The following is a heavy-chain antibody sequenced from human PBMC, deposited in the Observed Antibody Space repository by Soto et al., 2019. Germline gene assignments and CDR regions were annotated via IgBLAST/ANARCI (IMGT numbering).Heavy chain of an antibody. CDR2: FDPEGSDT. J-gene: IGHJ4*02. Sequence: GTSVKVSCKVSGYTLSELAIHWVRQAPGKGFEWMGGFDPEGSDTIYAQKFQGRVTMTRDTSISTAYMELTSLRSDDTALYYCASQPLRGISAAGAFDSWGQGTLVTVSS. CDR3: ASQPLRGISAAGAFDS. CDR1: GYTLSELA. V-gene: IGHV1-24*01. D-gene: IGHD6-13*01.